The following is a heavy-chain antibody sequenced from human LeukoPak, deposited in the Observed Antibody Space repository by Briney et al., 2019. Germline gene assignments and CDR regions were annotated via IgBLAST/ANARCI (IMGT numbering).Heavy chain of an antibody. J-gene: IGHJ4*02. V-gene: IGHV3-30*18. CDR2: ISDDGSTE. CDR3: AKGGISGSYYLSYFDS. D-gene: IGHD1-26*01. Sequence: GGSLRLSCAASGFTFSSDGLHWVRQAPGKGLEWVTYISDDGSTEYYSDSVRGRFTISRDNSKNTLYLQMNSLRTEDTAVFYCAKGGISGSYYLSYFDSWGQGTLVTVSS. CDR1: GFTFSSDG.